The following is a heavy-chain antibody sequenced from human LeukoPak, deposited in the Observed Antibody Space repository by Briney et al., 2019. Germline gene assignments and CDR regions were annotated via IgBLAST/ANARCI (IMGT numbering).Heavy chain of an antibody. J-gene: IGHJ4*02. CDR1: GYSISSGYY. CDR2: IYHSGST. D-gene: IGHD3-3*01. CDR3: VRHGPYYDFWSGYYAGGLTFDY. V-gene: IGHV4-38-2*01. Sequence: SETLSLTCAVSGYSISSGYYWGWIRQPPGKGLEWIGSIYHSGSTYYNPSLKSRVTISVDTSKNQFSLKLSSVTAADTAVYYCVRHGPYYDFWSGYYAGGLTFDYWGQGTLVTVSS.